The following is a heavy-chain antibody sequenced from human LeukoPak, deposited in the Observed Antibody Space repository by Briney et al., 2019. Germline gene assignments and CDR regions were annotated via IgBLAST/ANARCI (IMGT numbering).Heavy chain of an antibody. D-gene: IGHD6-19*01. V-gene: IGHV4-39*01. CDR1: GGSISSTYY. Sequence: SETLSLTCTVSGGSISSTYYWGWIRQPPGKGLEWIGSIYYNGGTYDNPSLRSRVTISVDTSKNQFSLKLNSVTAADTAVYYCASSKTNGDSSGWYAWFDPWGQGTLVTVSS. CDR3: ASSKTNGDSSGWYAWFDP. J-gene: IGHJ5*02. CDR2: IYYNGGT.